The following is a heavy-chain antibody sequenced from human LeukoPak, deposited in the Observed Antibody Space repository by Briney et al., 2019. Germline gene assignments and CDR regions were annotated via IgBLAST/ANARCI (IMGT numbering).Heavy chain of an antibody. D-gene: IGHD3-10*01. CDR1: GFTFSGSA. V-gene: IGHV3-73*01. J-gene: IGHJ3*02. Sequence: GGSLRLSCAASGFTFSGSAIHWVRQASGKGLEWVGRMRSKAHSSATTYAASVKGRFTISRDDSKNTAYLQMNSLKTEDTAVYYCSTLGGGSGSYLLDSAFDIWGQGTVVTVSS. CDR3: STLGGGSGSYLLDSAFDI. CDR2: MRSKAHSSAT.